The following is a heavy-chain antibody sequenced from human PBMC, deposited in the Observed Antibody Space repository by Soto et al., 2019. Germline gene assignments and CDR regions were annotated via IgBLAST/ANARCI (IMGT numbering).Heavy chain of an antibody. D-gene: IGHD5-12*01. J-gene: IGHJ4*02. CDR3: ARDSPIGSTFSGHDDIDS. V-gene: IGHV1-69*08. Sequence: QVQLVQSGAEVKKPGSSVKVSCKASGSTFSNHIITWVRQAPGQGLEWMGRIIPILDITNYAQKFQGRVTFTADKTTTTAYMEVSSLSSEDTAVYYCARDSPIGSTFSGHDDIDSWGQGTLVTVSS. CDR1: GSTFSNHI. CDR2: IIPILDIT.